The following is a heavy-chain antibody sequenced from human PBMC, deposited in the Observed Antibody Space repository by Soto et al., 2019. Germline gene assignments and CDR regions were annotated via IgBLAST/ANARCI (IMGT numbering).Heavy chain of an antibody. CDR3: AREGWPLLQSGMDV. V-gene: IGHV3-48*02. D-gene: IGHD2-15*01. J-gene: IGHJ6*02. CDR1: GFIFGHYS. Sequence: EVQLVESGGGLIQRGGSLRLSCAASGFIFGHYSMNWVRQAPGKGPEWVSYISSDNRTINYADSVKGRFIITRDNAKKSLYLQMHSMRDGGAAVYYCAREGWPLLQSGMDVWGQGTTVTVSS. CDR2: ISSDNRTI.